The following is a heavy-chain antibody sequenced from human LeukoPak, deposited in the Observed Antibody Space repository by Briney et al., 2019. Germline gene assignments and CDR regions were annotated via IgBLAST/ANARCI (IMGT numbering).Heavy chain of an antibody. J-gene: IGHJ4*02. CDR3: ARAQSIAAAGTFSYY. D-gene: IGHD6-13*01. CDR2: INPNSGGT. CDR1: GYTFTGYY. V-gene: IGHV1-2*02. Sequence: ASVKVSCKASGYTFTGYYMHWVRQAPGQGLEWMGWINPNSGGTNYAQKFQGRVTMTRDTSISTAYMELSRLRSDGTAMYYCARAQSIAAAGTFSYYWGQGTLVTVSS.